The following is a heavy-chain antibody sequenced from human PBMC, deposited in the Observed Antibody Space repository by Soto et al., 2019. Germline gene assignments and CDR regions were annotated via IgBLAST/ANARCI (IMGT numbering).Heavy chain of an antibody. CDR3: ARAQGNGELGYYYGMDV. Sequence: HPVGSLRLSCAASGFTFSSYAMHWVRQAPGKGLEWVAVISYDGSNKYYADSVKGRFTISRDNSKNTLYLQMNSLRAEDTAVYYCARAQGNGELGYYYGMDVWGQGTTVTVSS. V-gene: IGHV3-30-3*01. CDR2: ISYDGSNK. CDR1: GFTFSSYA. J-gene: IGHJ6*02. D-gene: IGHD4-17*01.